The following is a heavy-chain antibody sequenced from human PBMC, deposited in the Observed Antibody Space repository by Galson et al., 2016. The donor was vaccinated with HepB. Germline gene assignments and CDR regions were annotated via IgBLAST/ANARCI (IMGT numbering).Heavy chain of an antibody. CDR2: IFGGGVGT. D-gene: IGHD3-16*01. CDR3: GRHGGFDY. V-gene: IGHV3-23*01. Sequence: SLRLSCAASGFTFSSFAMSWVRQAPGKGLEWVSLIFGGGVGTFYADAVKGRFTISRDNSRNTLYLYMNSLTAGDTAVYYCGRHGGFDYWGQGALVTVSS. J-gene: IGHJ4*02. CDR1: GFTFSSFA.